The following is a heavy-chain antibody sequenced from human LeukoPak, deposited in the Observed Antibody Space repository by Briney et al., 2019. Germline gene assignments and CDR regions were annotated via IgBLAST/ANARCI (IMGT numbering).Heavy chain of an antibody. J-gene: IGHJ5*02. CDR3: ARPETTSPSNWFDP. Sequence: PGGSLRLSCAAPGFTFSSYAMHWVRQAPGKGLEWVALISYDGSEKYYADSVKGRFTISRVNSKNTLYLQMNSLRPEDSAVYYCARPETTSPSNWFDPWGQGTLVTVSS. D-gene: IGHD1-7*01. CDR2: ISYDGSEK. V-gene: IGHV3-30-3*01. CDR1: GFTFSSYA.